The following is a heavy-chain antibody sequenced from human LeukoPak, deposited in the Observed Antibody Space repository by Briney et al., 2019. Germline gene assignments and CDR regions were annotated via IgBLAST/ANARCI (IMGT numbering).Heavy chain of an antibody. CDR3: ARGRNIEMTTMSGGSDY. CDR2: LNLNSGDT. Sequence: VSVKVSCKASGYTFTDYYMHWVRQAPGQGLEWMGWLNLNSGDTNYAQKFQGRVSMTRDTSISTAYMDLSDLRSDDTAVYYCARGRNIEMTTMSGGSDYWGQGTLVTVSS. J-gene: IGHJ4*02. V-gene: IGHV1-2*02. CDR1: GYTFTDYY. D-gene: IGHD5-24*01.